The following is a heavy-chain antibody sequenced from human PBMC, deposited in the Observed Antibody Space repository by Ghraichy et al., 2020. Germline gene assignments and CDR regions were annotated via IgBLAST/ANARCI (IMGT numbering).Heavy chain of an antibody. D-gene: IGHD3-22*01. CDR1: GFTFSSYA. CDR3: ARDQSRGDSSGYYYFYYYGMDV. V-gene: IGHV3-30*04. J-gene: IGHJ6*02. CDR2: ISYDGSNK. Sequence: GGSLRLSCAASGFTFSSYAMHWVRQAPGKGLEWVAVISYDGSNKYYADSVKGRFTISRDNSKNTLYLQMNSLRAEDTAVYYCARDQSRGDSSGYYYFYYYGMDVWGQGTTVTVSS.